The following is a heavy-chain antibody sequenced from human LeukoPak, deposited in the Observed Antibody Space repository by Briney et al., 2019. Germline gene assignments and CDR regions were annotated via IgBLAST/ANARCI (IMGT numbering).Heavy chain of an antibody. CDR1: GGSISSYY. CDR2: IYYSGST. Sequence: SETLFLTCTVSGGSISSYYWSWIRQPPGKGLEWIGYIYYSGSTNYNPSLKSRVTISVDTSKNQFSLKLSSVTAAGTAVYYCASPLAWHDAFDIWGQGTMVTVSS. V-gene: IGHV4-59*12. J-gene: IGHJ3*02. CDR3: ASPLAWHDAFDI. D-gene: IGHD5-12*01.